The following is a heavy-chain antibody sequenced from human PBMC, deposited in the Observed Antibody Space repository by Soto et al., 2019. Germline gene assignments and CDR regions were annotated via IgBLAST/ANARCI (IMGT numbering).Heavy chain of an antibody. V-gene: IGHV4-39*01. Sequence: SETLSLTCTVSGGSISSSSYYWGWIRQPPGKGLEWIGSIYYSGSTYYNPSLKSRVTISVDTSKNQFSLKLSSVTAADTAVYYCARRLHYYGDYYPFDYCGQGTLVTAS. J-gene: IGHJ4*02. D-gene: IGHD4-17*01. CDR3: ARRLHYYGDYYPFDY. CDR2: IYYSGST. CDR1: GGSISSSSYY.